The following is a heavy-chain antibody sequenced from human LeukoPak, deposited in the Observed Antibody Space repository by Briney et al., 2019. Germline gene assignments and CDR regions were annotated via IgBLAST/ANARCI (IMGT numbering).Heavy chain of an antibody. CDR1: GFTFSNYA. CDR2: ISYDGSIK. J-gene: IGHJ4*02. Sequence: SLSLSSAASGFTFSNYAMHWVRQAPGKGLEWVAVISYDGSIKFSADSVKGRFAISRDNYENMLYLQMNSLRPEDTAVYYCARALVVSSYFDYWGQGTLVTVSS. V-gene: IGHV3-30*09. D-gene: IGHD2-8*02. CDR3: ARALVVSSYFDY.